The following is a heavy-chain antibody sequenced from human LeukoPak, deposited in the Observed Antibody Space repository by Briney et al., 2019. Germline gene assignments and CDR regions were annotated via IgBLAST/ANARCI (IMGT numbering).Heavy chain of an antibody. CDR1: GGTFSSYA. CDR3: ARGYGSGTHNWFDP. Sequence: SVKVSCRASGGTFSSYAISWVRQAPGQGLEWMGGIIPIFGTANYAQKFQGRVTITADESTSTAYMELSSLRSEDTAVYYCARGYGSGTHNWFDPWGQGTLVTVSS. D-gene: IGHD3-10*01. CDR2: IIPIFGTA. V-gene: IGHV1-69*13. J-gene: IGHJ5*02.